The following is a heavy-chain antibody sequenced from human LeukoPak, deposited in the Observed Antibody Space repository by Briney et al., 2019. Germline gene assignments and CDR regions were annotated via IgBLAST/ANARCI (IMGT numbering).Heavy chain of an antibody. CDR1: GFTFSSYA. CDR2: ISGSGGST. V-gene: IGHV3-23*01. Sequence: PGGSLRLSCAASGFTFSSYAVSWVRQAPGKGLEWGSAISGSGGSTYYADSGKGRFTISRDNSKNTLYLQMNSLRAEDTAVYYCAKGGRAAAGTGDYFDYWGQGTLVTVSS. CDR3: AKGGRAAAGTGDYFDY. J-gene: IGHJ4*02. D-gene: IGHD6-13*01.